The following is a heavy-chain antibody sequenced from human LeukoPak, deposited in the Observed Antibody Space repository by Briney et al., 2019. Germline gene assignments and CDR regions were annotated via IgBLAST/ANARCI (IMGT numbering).Heavy chain of an antibody. D-gene: IGHD3-10*01. CDR3: ARDPGACDV. V-gene: IGHV3-21*01. J-gene: IGHJ6*02. CDR2: ISSSSSHM. Sequence: GGSLRLSCAASGFTFGTYSMNWVRQAPEKGLEWISSISSSSSHMYYADSVRGRFTISRDNAKNSLYLQMNSLRVEDTAVYYCARDPGACDVWGQGTTVTVSS. CDR1: GFTFGTYS.